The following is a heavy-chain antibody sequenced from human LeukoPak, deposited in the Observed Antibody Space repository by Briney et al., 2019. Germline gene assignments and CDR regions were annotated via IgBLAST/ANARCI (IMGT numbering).Heavy chain of an antibody. J-gene: IGHJ4*02. D-gene: IGHD6-13*01. CDR3: ARGNSSSWFFDY. V-gene: IGHV4-34*01. Sequence: SETLSLTCAVYGGSFSGYYWSWIRQPPGKGLGWIGEINHSGSTNYNPSLKSRVTISVDTSKNQFSLKLSSVTAADTAVYYCARGNSSSWFFDYWGQGTLVTVSS. CDR1: GGSFSGYY. CDR2: INHSGST.